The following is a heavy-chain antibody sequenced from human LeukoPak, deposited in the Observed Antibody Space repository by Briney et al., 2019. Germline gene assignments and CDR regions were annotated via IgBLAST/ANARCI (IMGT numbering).Heavy chain of an antibody. V-gene: IGHV4-39*01. CDR2: IYYSGST. CDR3: AIVVVPAARLDY. Sequence: PSETLSLTCTVSGGSISISSYYWGWIRQPPGKGLEWIGSIYYSGSTYYNPSLKSRVTISVDTSKNQFSLKLSSVTAADTAVYYCAIVVVPAARLDYWGQGTLVTVSS. CDR1: GGSISISSYY. J-gene: IGHJ4*02. D-gene: IGHD2-2*01.